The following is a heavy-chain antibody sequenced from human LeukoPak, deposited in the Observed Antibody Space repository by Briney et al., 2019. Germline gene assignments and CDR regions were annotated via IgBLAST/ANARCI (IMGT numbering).Heavy chain of an antibody. CDR1: GYTFTSYG. CDR2: ISAYNGNT. J-gene: IGHJ3*02. CDR3: ARVKDGSGSYYNVDAFDI. Sequence: ASVKASCKASGYTFTSYGISWVRQAPGQGLEWMGWISAYNGNTNHAQKLQGRVTMTTDTSTSTAYMELRSLRSDDTAVYYCARVKDGSGSYYNVDAFDIWGQGTMVTVSS. D-gene: IGHD3-10*01. V-gene: IGHV1-18*01.